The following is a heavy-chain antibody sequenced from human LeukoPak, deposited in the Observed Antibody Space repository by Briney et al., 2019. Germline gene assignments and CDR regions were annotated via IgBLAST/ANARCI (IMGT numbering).Heavy chain of an antibody. CDR1: GGTFSSYT. CDR2: IIPILGIA. D-gene: IGHD3-3*01. Sequence: SVKVSCKASGGTFSSYTISWVRQAPGQGLEWMGRIIPILGIANYAQKFRGRVTITADKSTSTAYMELSSLRSEDTAVYYCARGADYDFWSFFDPWGQGTLVTVSS. J-gene: IGHJ5*02. V-gene: IGHV1-69*02. CDR3: ARGADYDFWSFFDP.